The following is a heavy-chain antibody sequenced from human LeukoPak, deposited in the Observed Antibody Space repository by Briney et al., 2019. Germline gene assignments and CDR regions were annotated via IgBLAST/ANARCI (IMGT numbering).Heavy chain of an antibody. V-gene: IGHV3-21*01. D-gene: IGHD1-26*01. Sequence: PGGSLRLSCAASGFTFSSYCMNWVRQAPGKGLEWVSTISGSGTSTYYADSVKGRFTISRDNAKNTLYLQMNSLRAEDTAVYYCARVKWERDVFDIWGQGKMVTVPS. J-gene: IGHJ3*02. CDR3: ARVKWERDVFDI. CDR2: ISGSGTST. CDR1: GFTFSSYC.